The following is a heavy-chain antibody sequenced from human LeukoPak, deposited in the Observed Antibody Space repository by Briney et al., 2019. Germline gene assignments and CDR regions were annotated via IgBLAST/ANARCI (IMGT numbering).Heavy chain of an antibody. CDR2: IYTSGST. V-gene: IGHV4-4*07. Sequence: SETLSLTCTVSGGSISSYYWSWIRQPAGKGLEWIGRIYTSGSTNYNPSLKSRVTMSVDTSKNQFSLKLSSVTAADTAVYYCARDENGYVWGSFRAWGQGTLVTVSS. CDR1: GGSISSYY. D-gene: IGHD3-16*02. CDR3: ARDENGYVWGSFRA. J-gene: IGHJ5*02.